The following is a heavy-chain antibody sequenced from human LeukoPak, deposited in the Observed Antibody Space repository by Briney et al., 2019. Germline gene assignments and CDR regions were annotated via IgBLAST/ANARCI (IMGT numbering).Heavy chain of an antibody. CDR2: IIPIFGTE. J-gene: IGHJ6*03. D-gene: IGHD2-2*01. Sequence: SVKVSCKASGGTFSSYAISWVRQAPGQGLEWMGGIIPIFGTENYAQKFQGRVTITAAESTSTAYMELSSLRSEDTAVYYCARTYQLLTYYYYYMDVWGKGTTVTVSS. V-gene: IGHV1-69*13. CDR1: GGTFSSYA. CDR3: ARTYQLLTYYYYYMDV.